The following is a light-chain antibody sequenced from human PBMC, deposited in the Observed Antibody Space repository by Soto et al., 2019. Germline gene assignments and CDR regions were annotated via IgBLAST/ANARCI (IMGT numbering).Light chain of an antibody. Sequence: DFQMTQSPSSLSASVGDRVTITCRASQDISDHLAWYQHKPGKVPKLLIYEASTLQSGVPSRFSGGGFGTDFTLTISSVQPEAVAIYYCQSDNRSPRTFGQGTKVELK. CDR2: EAS. CDR3: QSDNRSPRT. V-gene: IGKV1-27*01. J-gene: IGKJ1*01. CDR1: QDISDH.